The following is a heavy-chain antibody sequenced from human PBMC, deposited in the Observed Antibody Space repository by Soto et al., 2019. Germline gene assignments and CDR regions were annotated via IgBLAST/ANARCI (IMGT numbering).Heavy chain of an antibody. J-gene: IGHJ4*02. CDR3: ARGARGLRFADY. CDR2: IGTAGDT. D-gene: IGHD5-12*01. V-gene: IGHV3-13*01. Sequence: PWGSLRLSCAASGFTFSSYDMHWVRQATGKGLEWVSAIGTAGDTYYPGSVKGRFTISRENAKNSLYLQMNSLRAGDTAVYYCARGARGLRFADYWGQGTLVTVSS. CDR1: GFTFSSYD.